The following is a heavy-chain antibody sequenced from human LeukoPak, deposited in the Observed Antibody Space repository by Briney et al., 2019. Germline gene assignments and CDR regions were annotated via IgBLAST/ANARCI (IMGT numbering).Heavy chain of an antibody. Sequence: WVKVSCKVSGVTFSSYSLSWVRQAPGQGVEWRGRIILIIQITNYAQKFQGRVTITAHKSTTTAYLELRSLRSEDTSVYDCAWYLSSGEFYFDSWGQGTLVTVSS. CDR3: AWYLSSGEFYFDS. J-gene: IGHJ4*02. CDR1: GVTFSSYS. D-gene: IGHD3-22*01. V-gene: IGHV1-69*02. CDR2: IILIIQIT.